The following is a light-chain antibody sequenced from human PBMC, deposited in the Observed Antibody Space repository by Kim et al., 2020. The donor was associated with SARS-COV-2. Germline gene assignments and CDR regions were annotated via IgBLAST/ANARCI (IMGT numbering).Light chain of an antibody. CDR3: QQFSTSPPAYT. Sequence: PVERATISCRASQSISSTLVAWYQQKLGQAPRLLIFAASSRAAGTPDRFSGSGSGTDFTLTISRVEPDDFAVYYCQQFSTSPPAYTFGQGTKLEI. J-gene: IGKJ2*01. CDR1: QSISSTL. CDR2: AAS. V-gene: IGKV3-20*01.